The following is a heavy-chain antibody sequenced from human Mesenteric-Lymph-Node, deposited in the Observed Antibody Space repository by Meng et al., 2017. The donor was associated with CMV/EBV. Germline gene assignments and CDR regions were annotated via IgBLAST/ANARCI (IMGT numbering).Heavy chain of an antibody. V-gene: IGHV4-4*02. Sequence: SETLSLTCAVSGGSVSGRNWWSWVRQSPGKGLEWIGETYHTGTTNYKPSLKSRVTISVDTSKNQFSLKLSSVTAADTAVYYCARGRGYCSGGSCKDFDYWGQGTLVTVSS. D-gene: IGHD2-15*01. CDR3: ARGRGYCSGGSCKDFDY. CDR2: TYHTGTT. J-gene: IGHJ4*02. CDR1: GGSVSGRNW.